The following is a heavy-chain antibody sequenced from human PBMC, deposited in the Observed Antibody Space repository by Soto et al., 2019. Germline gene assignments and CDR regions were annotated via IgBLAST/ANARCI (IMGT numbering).Heavy chain of an antibody. CDR3: ARADAIAPGPGDY. Sequence: QVQLVQSGDEVKKPGASVKFSCKASGYTFSTYGITWVRQAPGQGLEWMGWISAYTGNTNQAQRLQGRVTMTTDTYASTAYMELRSLRSDDTAVYYCARADAIAPGPGDYWGQGTVVTVSA. J-gene: IGHJ4*02. CDR1: GYTFSTYG. D-gene: IGHD6-13*01. V-gene: IGHV1-18*01. CDR2: ISAYTGNT.